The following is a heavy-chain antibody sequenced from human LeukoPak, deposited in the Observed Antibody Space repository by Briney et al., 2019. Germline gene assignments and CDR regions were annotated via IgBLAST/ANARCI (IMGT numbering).Heavy chain of an antibody. V-gene: IGHV5-51*01. D-gene: IGHD2-15*01. Sequence: GESLKISCKGSGYSFTSYWIGWVRQMPGKGLEWMGIIYPGVSDTRYSPSFQGQVTISADKSISTAYLQWSSLKASDTAMYYCARHGGHCSGGSCYSASRRGSDYWGQGTLVTVSS. CDR1: GYSFTSYW. J-gene: IGHJ4*02. CDR3: ARHGGHCSGGSCYSASRRGSDY. CDR2: IYPGVSDT.